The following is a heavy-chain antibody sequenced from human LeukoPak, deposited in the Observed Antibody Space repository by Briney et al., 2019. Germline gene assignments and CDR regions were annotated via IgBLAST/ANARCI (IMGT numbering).Heavy chain of an antibody. Sequence: GRSLRLSCAASGFTFSSYAMHWVRQAPGKGLEWVAVISYDGSNKYYADSVKGRFTISRDNSKNTLYLQMNSLRAEDTAVYYCARVGAGYYDSSGYYIIWGAFDIWGQGTMVTVSS. CDR1: GFTFSSYA. CDR2: ISYDGSNK. J-gene: IGHJ3*02. V-gene: IGHV3-30-3*01. CDR3: ARVGAGYYDSSGYYIIWGAFDI. D-gene: IGHD3-22*01.